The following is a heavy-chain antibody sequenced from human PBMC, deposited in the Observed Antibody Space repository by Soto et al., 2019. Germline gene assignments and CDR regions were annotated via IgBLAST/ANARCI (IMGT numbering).Heavy chain of an antibody. Sequence: QVQLVQSGAEVKKPGSSVKVSCKASGGTFSSYAISWVRQAPGQGLEWMGGIIPIFGTANYAQKFQGRVTRTXXEXTXXAYMELSSLRTEATAVYYCARFGVRGVISPNWFDPWGQGTLVTVSS. CDR3: ARFGVRGVISPNWFDP. V-gene: IGHV1-69*05. CDR2: IIPIFGTA. CDR1: GGTFSSYA. D-gene: IGHD3-10*01. J-gene: IGHJ5*02.